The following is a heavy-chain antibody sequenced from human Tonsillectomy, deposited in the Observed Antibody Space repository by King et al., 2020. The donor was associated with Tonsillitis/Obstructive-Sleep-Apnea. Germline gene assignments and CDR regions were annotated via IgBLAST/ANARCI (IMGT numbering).Heavy chain of an antibody. D-gene: IGHD3-3*01. CDR1: GFSLSTSGVG. CDR3: ARIGDNGIFGLVIDYYLDF. CDR2: IYWDDDK. V-gene: IGHV2-5*02. Sequence: TLKESGPTLMKPTQTLTLTCTFSGFSLSTSGVGVGWIRQPPGKALEWLALIYWDDDKRYSPSLRSRLTIAKDTSKNQVVLTMTNMDPVDTVTYYCARIGDNGIFGLVIDYYLDFWGRGTLVTVSS. J-gene: IGHJ2*01.